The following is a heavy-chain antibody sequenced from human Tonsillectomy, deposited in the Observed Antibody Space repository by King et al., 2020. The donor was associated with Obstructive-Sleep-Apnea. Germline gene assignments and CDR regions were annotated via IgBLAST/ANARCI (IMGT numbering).Heavy chain of an antibody. V-gene: IGHV4-4*02. CDR2: IYHSGST. CDR1: GGSITSSDW. D-gene: IGHD3-3*01. CDR3: ARVPYDFWSGYYQGPGGMDV. J-gene: IGHJ6*02. Sequence: QLQESGPGLVKPSGTLSLTCAVSGGSITSSDWWSWVRQPPGKGLEWIGEIYHSGSTNYNPSLKIRVTISVDKSKNQFSLKLSSVTAADTAVYYCARVPYDFWSGYYQGPGGMDVWGQGTTVTVSS.